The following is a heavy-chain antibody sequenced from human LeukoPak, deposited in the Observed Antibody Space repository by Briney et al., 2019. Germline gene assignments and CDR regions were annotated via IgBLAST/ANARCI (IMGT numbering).Heavy chain of an antibody. CDR2: ISYDGSNE. Sequence: GGSLRLSCAASGFTFSSYVMHWVRQAPGKGLEWVAIISYDGSNEYYADSVKGRFTISRDNSKNTLYLQMNSLRAEDTAVYYCAKDAYSSSWIFDYWGQGTLVTVSS. CDR1: GFTFSSYV. CDR3: AKDAYSSSWIFDY. V-gene: IGHV3-30*04. J-gene: IGHJ4*02. D-gene: IGHD6-13*01.